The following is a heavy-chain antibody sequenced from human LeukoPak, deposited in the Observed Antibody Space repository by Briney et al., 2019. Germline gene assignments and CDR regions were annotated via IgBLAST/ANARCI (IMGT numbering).Heavy chain of an antibody. CDR1: GYSISSGYY. V-gene: IGHV4-38-2*02. CDR2: IYHSGLI. J-gene: IGHJ4*02. CDR3: MSNYLQGGYYFNS. Sequence: SETLSLTCNVSGYSISSGYYWGWIRQPPGKGLEWIANIYHSGLIYYNPSLKSRITISMDTSKSQFSLKLRSVTAADTAVYYCMSNYLQGGYYFNSWGQGTLVAVSS. D-gene: IGHD2/OR15-2a*01.